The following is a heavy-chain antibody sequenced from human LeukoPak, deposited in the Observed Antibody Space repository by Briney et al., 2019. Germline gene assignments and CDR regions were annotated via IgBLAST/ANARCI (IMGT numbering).Heavy chain of an antibody. D-gene: IGHD3-22*01. V-gene: IGHV3-48*01. CDR2: ISSSSSTI. CDR1: GFTFSSYS. J-gene: IGHJ4*02. CDR3: AKGHTDSSGYCYFDS. Sequence: GGSLRLSCAASGFTFSSYSMNWVRQAPGKGLEWVSYISSSSSTIYYVDSVKGRFIISRDNSKNMLYLQMNSLRVEDTAVYYCAKGHTDSSGYCYFDSWGQGTLVTVSS.